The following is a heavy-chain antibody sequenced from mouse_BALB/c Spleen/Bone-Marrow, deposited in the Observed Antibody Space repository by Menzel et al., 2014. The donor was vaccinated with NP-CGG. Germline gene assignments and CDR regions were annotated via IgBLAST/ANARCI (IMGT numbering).Heavy chain of an antibody. CDR1: GYAFTNYL. CDR2: INPGSGGT. CDR3: ARWDYAMDY. J-gene: IGHJ4*01. V-gene: IGHV1-54*01. Sequence: QVQLQQSGAELVRPGTSVKVSCKASGYAFTNYLIEWVKQRPGQGLEWIGVINPGSGGTNYNGKFKGKATLTADKSSSTAYMQLSSLTSDDSAVYFCARWDYAMDYWGQGTSATVSS.